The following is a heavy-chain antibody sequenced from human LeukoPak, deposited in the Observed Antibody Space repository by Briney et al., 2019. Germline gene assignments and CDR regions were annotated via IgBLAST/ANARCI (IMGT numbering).Heavy chain of an antibody. V-gene: IGHV4-59*08. D-gene: IGHD7-27*01. CDR2: IYYSGST. J-gene: IGHJ4*02. Sequence: SETLSLTCAVYGGSFSSYYWSWIRQPPGKGLEWIGYIYYSGSTNYNPSLKSRVTISVDTSKNQFSLKLSSVTAADTAVYYCARSRLGIGIYYFDYWGQGTLVTVSS. CDR1: GGSFSSYY. CDR3: ARSRLGIGIYYFDY.